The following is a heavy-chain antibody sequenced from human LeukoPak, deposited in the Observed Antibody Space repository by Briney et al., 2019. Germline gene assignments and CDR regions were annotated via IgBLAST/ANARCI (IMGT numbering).Heavy chain of an antibody. CDR2: INPSGGST. Sequence: SVKVSCKASGYTFTSYYMHWVRQAPGQGLEWMGIINPSGGSTSYAQKFQGRVTMTRDTSTSTVYMELSSLRSEDTAVYYCARDIYGDYGGVTLDYWGQGTLVTVSS. CDR3: ARDIYGDYGGVTLDY. J-gene: IGHJ4*02. D-gene: IGHD4-17*01. V-gene: IGHV1-46*01. CDR1: GYTFTSYY.